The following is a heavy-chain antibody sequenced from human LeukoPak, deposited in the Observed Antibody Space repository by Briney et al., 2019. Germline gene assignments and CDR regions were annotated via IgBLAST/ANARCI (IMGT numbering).Heavy chain of an antibody. J-gene: IGHJ4*02. CDR3: ARDRGDYGDYSFDY. Sequence: GGSLRLSCAASGFTVSSNYMSWVRQAPGKGLEWVSVIYSGGSTYYADSVKGRFTNSRNNSKNTLYLQMNSLRAEDTAVYYCARDRGDYGDYSFDYWGQGTLVTVSS. CDR1: GFTVSSNY. D-gene: IGHD4-17*01. V-gene: IGHV3-53*01. CDR2: IYSGGST.